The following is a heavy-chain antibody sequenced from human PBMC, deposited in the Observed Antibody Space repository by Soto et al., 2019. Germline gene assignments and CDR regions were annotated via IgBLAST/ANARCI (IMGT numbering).Heavy chain of an antibody. CDR3: AKKSWSVWFGELFTTDYYGMAV. D-gene: IGHD3-10*01. J-gene: IGHJ6*02. Sequence: PGGSLRLSCAASGFIFSDYWMHWVRQAPGKGLEWVSRIKRDGSTTNYADSVKGRFTISRDNAKNTLYLQMNSLRAEETAVYHCAKKSWSVWFGELFTTDYYGMAVWGQGTTVTVSS. V-gene: IGHV3-74*01. CDR1: GFIFSDYW. CDR2: IKRDGSTT.